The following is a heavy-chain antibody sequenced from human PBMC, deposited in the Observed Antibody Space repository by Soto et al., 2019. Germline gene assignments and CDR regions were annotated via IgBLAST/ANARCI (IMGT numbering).Heavy chain of an antibody. V-gene: IGHV1-18*01. CDR2: ISTYNGNT. J-gene: IGHJ6*02. D-gene: IGHD2-2*01. Sequence: QVQLVQSGAEVKKPGASVKVSCKASGYAFSSHGINWVRQAPGQGLEWMGWISTYNGNTNYAQKFQGRVTMTTDTSTTTAYMELRSLTSDDTDVYYCARGLGLPAAITFLPYYDTMDVWGQGPTVTVSS. CDR3: ARGLGLPAAITFLPYYDTMDV. CDR1: GYAFSSHG.